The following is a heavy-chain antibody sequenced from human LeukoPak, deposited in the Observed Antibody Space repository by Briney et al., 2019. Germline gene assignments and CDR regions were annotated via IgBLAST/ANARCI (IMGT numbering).Heavy chain of an antibody. CDR2: ISGSSGST. Sequence: GGSLRLSCAASGFTFSSYAMSWVRQAPGQGLEWGSAISGSSGSTYYADSVKGRFTISRDNSKNTPYLQLNSLRAEDTAVYYCAKNGCDLMAWGQGTLVTVSS. CDR1: GFTFSSYA. CDR3: AKNGCDLMA. D-gene: IGHD2-8*01. V-gene: IGHV3-23*01. J-gene: IGHJ4*02.